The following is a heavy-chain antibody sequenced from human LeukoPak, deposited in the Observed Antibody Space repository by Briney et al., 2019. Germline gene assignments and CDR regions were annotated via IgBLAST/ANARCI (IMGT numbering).Heavy chain of an antibody. J-gene: IGHJ5*02. CDR3: ARGAYCSGGSCYPVSPYNWFDP. CDR2: ISSSSSSI. D-gene: IGHD2-15*01. CDR1: GFTFNSYS. Sequence: GGSLRLSCAASGFTFNSYSMNWVRQAPGKGLEWVSSISSSSSSIYYADSVKGRFTISRDNAKNSLYLQMNSLRAGDTAVYYCARGAYCSGGSCYPVSPYNWFDPWGQGTLVTVSS. V-gene: IGHV3-21*01.